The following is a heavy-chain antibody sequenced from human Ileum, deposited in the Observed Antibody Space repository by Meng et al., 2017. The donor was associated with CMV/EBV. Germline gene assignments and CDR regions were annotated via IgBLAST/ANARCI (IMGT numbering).Heavy chain of an antibody. Sequence: GESLKISCTVSGFTFSNYAMSWVRQAPGRGLEWVATISSFGDTTHYTDSVGGRFTISRDNSNNALYLQMNSLSAGDTALNYCAKDPDSYISTLGTTFDSWGQGTLVTVSS. V-gene: IGHV3-23*01. J-gene: IGHJ4*02. CDR3: AKDPDSYISTLGTTFDS. CDR1: GFTFSNYA. D-gene: IGHD1-14*01. CDR2: ISSFGDTT.